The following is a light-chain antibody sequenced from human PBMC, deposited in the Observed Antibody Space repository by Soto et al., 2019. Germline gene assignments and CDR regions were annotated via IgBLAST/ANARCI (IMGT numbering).Light chain of an antibody. CDR1: SSDVGGYKY. V-gene: IGLV2-14*01. CDR2: EVS. CDR3: SLYTSENTYV. J-gene: IGLJ1*01. Sequence: QSALTQPASVSGSPGQSITISCTGTSSDVGGYKYVSWYQQHPDKAPKLIISEVSNRPSGISSRFSGSKSGNTASLTISGLQAEDEADYYCSLYTSENTYVFGTGTKLTVL.